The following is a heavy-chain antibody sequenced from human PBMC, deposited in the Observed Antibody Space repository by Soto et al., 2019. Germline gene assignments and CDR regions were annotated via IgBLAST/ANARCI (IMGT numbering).Heavy chain of an antibody. CDR1: GFTFINYA. Sequence: EVQLLESGGDSVQPGGSVRLSCAGSGFTFINYAMNWLRQAPGKGLEWVSTIRGGGDATFFADSVRGRFTFSRDNSKNTVTLQMNRLGVDDTALYYCARKVVGSTSRPDYWYFDLWGRGTLVTVSS. CDR3: ARKVVGSTSRPDYWYFDL. J-gene: IGHJ2*01. CDR2: IRGGGDAT. D-gene: IGHD2-21*01. V-gene: IGHV3-23*01.